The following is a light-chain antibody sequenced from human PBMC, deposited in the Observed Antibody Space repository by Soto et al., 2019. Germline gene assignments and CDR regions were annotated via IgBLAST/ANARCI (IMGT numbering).Light chain of an antibody. CDR1: QSVSSSY. CDR2: GAS. CDR3: QRYGSSPLIT. Sequence: EIVLTQSPGTLSLSPGERSTLSCMSIQSVSSSYLAWYQQKPGQAPRLLIYGASSRATGIPDRFSGSGSGTDFTLTISRLEPEDFAVYFCQRYGSSPLITFGQGTRLEI. J-gene: IGKJ5*01. V-gene: IGKV3-20*01.